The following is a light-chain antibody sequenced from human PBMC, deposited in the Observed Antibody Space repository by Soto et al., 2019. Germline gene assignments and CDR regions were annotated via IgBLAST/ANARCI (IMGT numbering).Light chain of an antibody. V-gene: IGKV1-39*01. CDR3: QQSYSSPPT. CDR2: AAS. Sequence: IQMTQSPSSLSASVGDRVTITCRASQGIRNDLDWFQQKPGKAPKLLIYAASNLQSGVPSRFSGSRSGPDFTLTISSLQPEDFATYYCQQSYSSPPTFGQGTKVDI. J-gene: IGKJ1*01. CDR1: QGIRND.